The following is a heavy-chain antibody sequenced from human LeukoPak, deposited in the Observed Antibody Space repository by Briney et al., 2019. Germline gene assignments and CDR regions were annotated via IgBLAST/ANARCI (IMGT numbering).Heavy chain of an antibody. V-gene: IGHV4-59*01. D-gene: IGHD6-13*01. J-gene: IGHJ4*02. Sequence: PSETLSLTRAVSGVSISTYYRGWIRQPPGKGLEWIGFVYYTGDTNYTPSLMGRVTISVDSSKNQFSLKLSSVTAADTAVYYCARSISWYSYSYYWGQGDLCSVSS. CDR2: VYYTGDT. CDR3: ARSISWYSYSYY. CDR1: GVSISTYY.